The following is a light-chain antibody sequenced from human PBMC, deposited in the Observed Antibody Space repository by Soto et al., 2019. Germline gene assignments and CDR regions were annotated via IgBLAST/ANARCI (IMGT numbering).Light chain of an antibody. CDR1: QSISRTY. CDR3: QQYGRSGT. J-gene: IGKJ1*01. Sequence: ENVLTQSPGTLSLSPGERATLSCRASQSISRTYLAWYQQKPVQAPRLLIYATSSRATGIPDRFSGSGSGTDFTLTISGLEPEDFAVYYCQQYGRSGTFGQGTKVDIK. CDR2: ATS. V-gene: IGKV3-20*01.